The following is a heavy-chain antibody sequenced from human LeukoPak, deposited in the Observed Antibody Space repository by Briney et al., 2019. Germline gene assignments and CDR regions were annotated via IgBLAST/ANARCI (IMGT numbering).Heavy chain of an antibody. CDR3: ARHGARQWLRFYWFDP. CDR1: GGSISSNGYY. Sequence: SETLSLTCTVSGGSISSNGYYWAWFRQPPGKGLEWIGEINHSGSTNYNPSLKSRVTISVDTSKNQFSLKLSSVTAADTAVYYCARHGARQWLRFYWFDPWGQGTLVTVSS. D-gene: IGHD5-12*01. CDR2: INHSGST. J-gene: IGHJ5*02. V-gene: IGHV4-39*01.